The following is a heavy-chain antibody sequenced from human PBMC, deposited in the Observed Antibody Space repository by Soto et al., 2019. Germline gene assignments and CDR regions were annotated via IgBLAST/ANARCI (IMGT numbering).Heavy chain of an antibody. V-gene: IGHV3-30-3*01. CDR2: ISYDGSNK. Sequence: PGESLKISCAASGFTFSSYAMHWVRQAPGKGLEWVAVISYDGSNKYYADSVKGRFTISRDNSKNTLYLQMNSLRAEDTAVYYCARDRDNYYFDYWGQGTLVTVSS. D-gene: IGHD2-15*01. J-gene: IGHJ4*02. CDR3: ARDRDNYYFDY. CDR1: GFTFSSYA.